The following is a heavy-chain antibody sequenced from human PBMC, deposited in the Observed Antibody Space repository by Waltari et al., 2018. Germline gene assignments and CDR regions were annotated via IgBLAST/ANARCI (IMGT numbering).Heavy chain of an antibody. CDR1: GYSISSGYY. J-gene: IGHJ5*02. V-gene: IGHV4-38-2*01. Sequence: QVQLQESGPGLVKPSETLSLTCAVSGYSISSGYYWGWIRQPPGKGLEWIGSIYHSGSTYYNPSLKSRVTISVDTSKNQFSLKLSSVTAADTAVYYCARPLYSGSYYPWGQGTLVTVSS. CDR2: IYHSGST. D-gene: IGHD1-26*01. CDR3: ARPLYSGSYYP.